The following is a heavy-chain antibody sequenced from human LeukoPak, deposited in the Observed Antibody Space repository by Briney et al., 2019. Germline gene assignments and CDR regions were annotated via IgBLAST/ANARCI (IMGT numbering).Heavy chain of an antibody. CDR1: GGSISSGDYS. CDR3: ARMSSSWSWFDP. D-gene: IGHD6-13*01. Sequence: SETLSLTCTVSGGSISSGDYSWSWIRQPPGKGLEWIGYIYYSGSTYYNPSLKSRVTISVDTAKTQFSLKLSSVTAADTAVYCCARMSSSWSWFDPWGQGTLVTVSS. J-gene: IGHJ5*02. V-gene: IGHV4-30-4*02. CDR2: IYYSGST.